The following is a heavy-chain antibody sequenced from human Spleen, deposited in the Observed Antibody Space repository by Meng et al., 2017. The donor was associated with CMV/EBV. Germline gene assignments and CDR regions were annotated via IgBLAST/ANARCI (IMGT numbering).Heavy chain of an antibody. V-gene: IGHV3-21*01. J-gene: IGHJ6*02. CDR3: ARGGVPAALYDYYYYYGMDV. CDR2: ISSSSSYI. CDR1: GFTFSSYS. D-gene: IGHD2-2*01. Sequence: GESLKISCAASGFTFSSYSMNWVRQAPGKGLEWVSSISSSSSYIYYADSVKGRFTISRDNAKNSLYLQMNSLRAEDTAVYYCARGGVPAALYDYYYYYGMDVWGRGTTVTVSS.